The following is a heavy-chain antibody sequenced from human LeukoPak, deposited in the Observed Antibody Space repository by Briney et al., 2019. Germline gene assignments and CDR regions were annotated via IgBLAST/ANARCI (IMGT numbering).Heavy chain of an antibody. V-gene: IGHV4-4*07. Sequence: SETLSLTCTVSGGSISSYYWSWIRQPAGKGLEWFGRIYTSGSTNYNPSLKSRVTMSVDTSNNQFSLKLSSVTAADRAVYYCARDRRELERRLFDPWGEGTLVTVSS. CDR1: GGSISSYY. CDR2: IYTSGST. J-gene: IGHJ5*02. CDR3: ARDRRELERRLFDP. D-gene: IGHD1-1*01.